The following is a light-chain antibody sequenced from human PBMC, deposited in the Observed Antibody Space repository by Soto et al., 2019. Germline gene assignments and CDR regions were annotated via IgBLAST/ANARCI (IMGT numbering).Light chain of an antibody. CDR2: DAS. Sequence: DIQMTQSPSTLSASVGDRVTISCRASQSISSRLAWYQQKPGKVPKLLIYDASSLESGVPSRFSGSGSGTEFTLSISSLQPDDFATYYCQQYNSYSPRTFGQGTKVDIK. J-gene: IGKJ1*01. V-gene: IGKV1-5*01. CDR1: QSISSR. CDR3: QQYNSYSPRT.